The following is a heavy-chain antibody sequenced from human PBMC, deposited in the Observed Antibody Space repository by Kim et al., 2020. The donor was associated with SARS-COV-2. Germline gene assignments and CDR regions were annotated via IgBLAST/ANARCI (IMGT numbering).Heavy chain of an antibody. J-gene: IGHJ4*02. CDR3: ARDLYNVSPDNY. D-gene: IGHD3-10*01. V-gene: IGHV3-72*01. CDR1: GFIFSDHY. CDR2: TKNKANNYTT. Sequence: GGSLRLSCAGSGFIFSDHYMDWVRQAPGKGLEWVGRTKNKANNYTTQYAASVKGRFTISRDDSKNSLYLQMNSLKTEATAVYYCARDLYNVSPDNYWGQGTLVTVSS.